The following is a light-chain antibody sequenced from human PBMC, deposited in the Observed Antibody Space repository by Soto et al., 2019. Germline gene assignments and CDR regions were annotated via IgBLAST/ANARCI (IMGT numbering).Light chain of an antibody. Sequence: DVVLAQSPLSLPVRPGQPASIACRTSHGLELRDGQSSLSLYHQRPGQSPRRLISQVSNRDSGVPAKISVSGSGTDFTLQISRVYPDAVGLYYCMQYTHWPHTCGQGTKLEIQ. CDR3: MQYTHWPHT. V-gene: IGKV2-30*02. CDR2: QVS. CDR1: HGLELRDGQSS. J-gene: IGKJ2*01.